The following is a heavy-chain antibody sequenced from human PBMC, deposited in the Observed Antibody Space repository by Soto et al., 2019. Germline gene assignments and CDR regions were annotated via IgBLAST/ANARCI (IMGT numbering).Heavy chain of an antibody. V-gene: IGHV1-2*04. CDR2: INPNSGGT. CDR3: ARDLGELEPYYYMDV. CDR1: GYTFTGYY. Sequence: GASVKVSCKASGYTFTGYYMHWVRQAPGQGLEWMGWINPNSGGTNYAQKFQGWVTMTRDTSISTAYMELSRLRSDDTAVYYCARDLGELEPYYYMDVWGKGTTVTV. D-gene: IGHD1-1*01. J-gene: IGHJ6*03.